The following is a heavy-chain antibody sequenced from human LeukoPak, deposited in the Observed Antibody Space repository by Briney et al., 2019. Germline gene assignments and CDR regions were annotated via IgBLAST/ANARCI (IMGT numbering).Heavy chain of an antibody. CDR3: ARQGMLSGTTFYFDY. Sequence: PSETLSLTCTVSGGSISSSSYYWGWIRQPPGKGLEWIGSIYYSGSTYYNPSLKSRVTISVDTSKNQFSLKPSSVTAADTAVYYCARQGMLSGTTFYFDYWGQGTLVTVSS. D-gene: IGHD1-7*01. J-gene: IGHJ4*02. CDR1: GGSISSSSYY. V-gene: IGHV4-39*01. CDR2: IYYSGST.